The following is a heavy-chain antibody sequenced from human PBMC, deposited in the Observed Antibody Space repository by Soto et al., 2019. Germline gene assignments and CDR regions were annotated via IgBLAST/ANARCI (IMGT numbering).Heavy chain of an antibody. D-gene: IGHD1-1*01. J-gene: IGHJ4*02. V-gene: IGHV4-59*12. CDR1: GGSSIHYY. CDR2: IYYSGTT. CDR3: ARELERVFDY. Sequence: LETLPLTSTVPGGSSIHYYWSWIRQPPGKGLEWMGYIYYSGTTTNYNPSLKSRVTLSVDTSKNQFSLKLSSVTAADTAVYYCARELERVFDYWGQGTLVTVSS.